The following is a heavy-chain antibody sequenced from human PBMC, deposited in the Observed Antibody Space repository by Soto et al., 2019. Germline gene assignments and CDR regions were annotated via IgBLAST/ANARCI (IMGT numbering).Heavy chain of an antibody. CDR3: AKHKGSRYAIDF. J-gene: IGHJ4*02. CDR1: GVTFSTSA. CDR2: ISLDYST. V-gene: IGHV3-23*01. D-gene: IGHD3-16*01. Sequence: EVHLLESGGDLVQPGVSLRLSCAGTGVTFSTSAMTWVRQAPGRGLEWVSHISLDYSTYYADFVKGRFTVSRDNSKNTLHLQMSSLRAEYTAVYYCAKHKGSRYAIDFWGQGTLVTVSP.